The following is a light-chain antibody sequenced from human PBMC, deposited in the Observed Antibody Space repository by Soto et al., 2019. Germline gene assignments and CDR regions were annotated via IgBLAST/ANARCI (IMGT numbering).Light chain of an antibody. V-gene: IGKV3-11*01. CDR1: QSVSSY. J-gene: IGKJ5*01. CDR2: DAS. Sequence: DIVLTQSPGTLSLSPGERATLSCRASQSVSSYLAWYQQKPGQAPRLLIYDASNRATGIPARFSGSGSGTDFTLTISSLEPEDFALYYCQQRSNSITFGQGTRLEIK. CDR3: QQRSNSIT.